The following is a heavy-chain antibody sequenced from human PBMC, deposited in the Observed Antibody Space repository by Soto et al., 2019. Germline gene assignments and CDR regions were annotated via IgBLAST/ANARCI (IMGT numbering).Heavy chain of an antibody. CDR2: IWSDGTKK. J-gene: IGHJ4*02. D-gene: IGHD1-26*01. V-gene: IGHV3-33*01. CDR3: ARDWWEKPDSKETVSQFDY. CDR1: GFAFSNYG. Sequence: PGGSLRLSCTASGFAFSNYGIHWVRQAPGRGLEWVAVIWSDGTKKFYAGSVRGRFTISRDNSKNTIYLQMNSLRAEDTAVYYCARDWWEKPDSKETVSQFDYWGQGTLVTVSS.